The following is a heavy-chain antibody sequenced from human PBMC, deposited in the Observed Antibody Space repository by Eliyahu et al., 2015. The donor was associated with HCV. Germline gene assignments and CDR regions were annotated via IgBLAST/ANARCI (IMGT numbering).Heavy chain of an antibody. CDR1: GGSISSYY. Sequence: QVQLQESGPGLVKPSETLSLTCTVSGGSISSYYWSWIRQPPGKGLEWIGYIYYSGSTNYNPSLKSRVTISVDTSKNQFSLKLSSVTATDTAVYYCARERVGGYSNGEYYFDYWGQGTLVTVSS. J-gene: IGHJ4*02. CDR3: ARERVGGYSNGEYYFDY. V-gene: IGHV4-59*01. CDR2: IYYSGST. D-gene: IGHD5-18*01.